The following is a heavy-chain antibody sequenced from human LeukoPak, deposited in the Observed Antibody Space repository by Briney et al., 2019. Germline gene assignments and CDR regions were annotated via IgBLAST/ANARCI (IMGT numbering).Heavy chain of an antibody. D-gene: IGHD3-10*01. CDR3: ARVDAWFGELFSWYFDL. Sequence: SETLSLTCTVSGGSISSYYWSWIREPPGKGLEWIGYIYYSGSTNYNPSLKSRVTISVDTSKNQFSLKLSSVTAADTAVYYCARVDAWFGELFSWYFDLWGRGTLVTVSS. CDR1: GGSISSYY. CDR2: IYYSGST. V-gene: IGHV4-59*01. J-gene: IGHJ2*01.